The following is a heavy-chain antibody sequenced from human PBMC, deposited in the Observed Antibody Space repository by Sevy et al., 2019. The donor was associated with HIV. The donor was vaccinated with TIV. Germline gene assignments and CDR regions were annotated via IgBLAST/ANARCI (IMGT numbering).Heavy chain of an antibody. Sequence: GGSLRLSCAASGFTFSSYGMHWVRQAPGKGLEWVAVISYDGSNKYYADSVKGRFTISRDNSKNTLYLQMNSLRAEDTAVYYCAKDGYDCSAHDYWGQGTLVTVSS. D-gene: IGHD3-22*01. J-gene: IGHJ4*02. V-gene: IGHV3-30*18. CDR2: ISYDGSNK. CDR3: AKDGYDCSAHDY. CDR1: GFTFSSYG.